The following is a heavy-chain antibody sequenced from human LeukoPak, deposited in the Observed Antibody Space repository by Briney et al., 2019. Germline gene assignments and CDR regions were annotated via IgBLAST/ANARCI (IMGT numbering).Heavy chain of an antibody. Sequence: GGSLRLSCTASGFTFGDYAMSWVRQAPGKGLEWVGFIRSKAYGGTTEYAASVKGRFTISRDDSKSIAYLQMSSLKTEDTAVYYCTRLDTAMVYYFDYWGQGTLVTVSS. V-gene: IGHV3-49*04. CDR2: IRSKAYGGTT. CDR3: TRLDTAMVYYFDY. CDR1: GFTFGDYA. D-gene: IGHD5-18*01. J-gene: IGHJ4*02.